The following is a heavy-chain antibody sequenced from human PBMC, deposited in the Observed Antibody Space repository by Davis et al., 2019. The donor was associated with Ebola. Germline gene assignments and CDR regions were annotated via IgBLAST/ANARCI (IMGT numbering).Heavy chain of an antibody. CDR3: VRGGTGPAAGGGI. J-gene: IGHJ3*02. Sequence: PGGSLRLSCAASGFSFSTYTMKWVRQAPGKGLAWVSRINVDGSSTSYADSVRGRFTISRDNAKNTLYVQMNSLRVEDTAVYYCVRGGTGPAAGGGIWGQGTMVTVSS. CDR2: INVDGSST. CDR1: GFSFSTYT. D-gene: IGHD1/OR15-1a*01. V-gene: IGHV3-74*01.